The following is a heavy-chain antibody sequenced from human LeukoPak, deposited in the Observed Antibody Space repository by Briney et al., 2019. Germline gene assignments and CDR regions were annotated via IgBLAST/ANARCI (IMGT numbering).Heavy chain of an antibody. D-gene: IGHD5-18*01. Sequence: GGSLRLSCAASGFTFSSYEMNWVRQAPGKGLEWVSYISSSGSTIYYADSVKGRFTISRDNAKNSLYLQMNSLRAEDTAVYYCAKDLRGYSYGPTGYWGQGTLVTVSS. CDR2: ISSSGSTI. V-gene: IGHV3-48*03. CDR3: AKDLRGYSYGPTGY. CDR1: GFTFSSYE. J-gene: IGHJ4*02.